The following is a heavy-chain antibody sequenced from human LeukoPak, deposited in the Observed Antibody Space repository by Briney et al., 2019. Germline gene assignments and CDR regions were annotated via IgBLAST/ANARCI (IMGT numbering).Heavy chain of an antibody. D-gene: IGHD5-12*01. Sequence: GASVKVSCKASGYTFTSYYMHWVRQAPGQGLEWMGIINPSGGSTSYAQKFQGGVTMTRDTSTSTVYMELSSLRSEDTAVYYCARTIRDGIIDYWGQGTLVTVSS. V-gene: IGHV1-46*01. CDR3: ARTIRDGIIDY. CDR1: GYTFTSYY. J-gene: IGHJ4*02. CDR2: INPSGGST.